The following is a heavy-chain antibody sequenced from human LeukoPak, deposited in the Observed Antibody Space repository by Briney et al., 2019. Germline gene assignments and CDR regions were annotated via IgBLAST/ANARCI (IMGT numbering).Heavy chain of an antibody. Sequence: GGSLRLSCAASGFTFSTYSMNWVRQAPGKGLEWVSYISSSSSTIYYADSVKGRFTISRDNAKNSLYLQMNSLRAEDTAVYYCAGLCWGNQLAGFDSWGQGTLVTVSS. V-gene: IGHV3-48*04. J-gene: IGHJ4*02. D-gene: IGHD3-10*02. CDR3: AGLCWGNQLAGFDS. CDR1: GFTFSTYS. CDR2: ISSSSSTI.